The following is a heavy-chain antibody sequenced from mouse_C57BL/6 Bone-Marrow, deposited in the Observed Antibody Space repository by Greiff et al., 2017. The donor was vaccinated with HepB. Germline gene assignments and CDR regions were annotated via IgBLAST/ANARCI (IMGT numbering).Heavy chain of an antibody. CDR3: ADEGDSSGPFAY. CDR2: IWGVGNT. D-gene: IGHD3-2*02. Sequence: QVQLKESGPGLVAPSQSLSITCTVSGFSLTSYGVDWVRHSPGKGLEWLGVIWGVGNTNYNSALKARLSISKDNSKSQVFLKMNSLQTDDTAMYYCADEGDSSGPFAYWGQVTLVSVSA. V-gene: IGHV2-6*01. J-gene: IGHJ3*01. CDR1: GFSLTSYG.